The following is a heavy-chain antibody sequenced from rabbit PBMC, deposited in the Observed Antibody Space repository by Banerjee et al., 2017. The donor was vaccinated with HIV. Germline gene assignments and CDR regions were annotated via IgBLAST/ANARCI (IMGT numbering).Heavy chain of an antibody. CDR1: GFDFSSNA. CDR3: ARDYNL. CDR2: IYTGSSGST. V-gene: IGHV1S40*01. Sequence: QSLEESGGDLVKPGASLTLTCTASGFDFSSNAMCWVRQAPGKGLEWIGCIYTGSSGSTYYASWAKGRFTISKTSSTTVTLQMTSLTAADTATYFCARDYNLWGQGTLVTVS. J-gene: IGHJ4*01.